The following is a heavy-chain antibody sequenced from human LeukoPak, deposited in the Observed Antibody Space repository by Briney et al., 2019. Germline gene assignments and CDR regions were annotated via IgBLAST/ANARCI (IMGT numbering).Heavy chain of an antibody. Sequence: GRSLRLSCAASGFTFSSYGMHWVRQAPGKGLEWVAVIWYDGSNKYYADSVKGRFTISRDNSKNTLYLQMNSLRAEDTAVYYCARSPSTDGDYDTGFDYWGQGTLVTVSS. CDR1: GFTFSSYG. CDR3: ARSPSTDGDYDTGFDY. V-gene: IGHV3-33*01. CDR2: IWYDGSNK. D-gene: IGHD4-17*01. J-gene: IGHJ4*02.